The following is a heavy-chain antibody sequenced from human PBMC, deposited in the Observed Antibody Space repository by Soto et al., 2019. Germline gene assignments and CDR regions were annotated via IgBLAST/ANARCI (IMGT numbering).Heavy chain of an antibody. V-gene: IGHV5-51*01. CDR2: IYPGDSET. Sequence: PGESLKISCKASGYDFARTWIGWVRQLPGKGLDWLGIIYPGDSETRYSPSFRGQVTFSVDMSISTAYLQWSSLKTSDIAIYYCARLVGAYDSYFDHWGQGXRVTVYS. J-gene: IGHJ4*02. D-gene: IGHD5-12*01. CDR3: ARLVGAYDSYFDH. CDR1: GYDFARTW.